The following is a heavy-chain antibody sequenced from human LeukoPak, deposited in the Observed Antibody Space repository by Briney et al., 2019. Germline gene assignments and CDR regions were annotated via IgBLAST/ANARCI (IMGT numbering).Heavy chain of an antibody. V-gene: IGHV3-23*01. CDR2: ISDSGVST. D-gene: IGHD2-2*01. CDR3: AKDRDCSSTSCYFYFDY. J-gene: IGHJ4*02. CDR1: GFTFSSYA. Sequence: GGSLRLSCAASGFTFSSYAMSWVRQAPGKGLEWVSGISDSGVSTYYADSVKGRFTISRDNSKNTLYLQMHSLRAEDTAVYYCAKDRDCSSTSCYFYFDYWGQGTLVTVSS.